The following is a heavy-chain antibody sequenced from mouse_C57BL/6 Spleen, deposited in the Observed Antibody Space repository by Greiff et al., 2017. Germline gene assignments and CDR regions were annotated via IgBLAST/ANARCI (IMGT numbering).Heavy chain of an antibody. CDR1: GFNIKDDY. CDR3: TTTYYDGMDY. Sequence: VQLKESGAELVRPGASVKLSCTASGFNIKDDYMHWVKQRPEQGLEWIGWIDPENGDTEYASKFQGKATITADTSSNTAYLQLSSLTSEDTAVYYCTTTYYDGMDYWGQGTSVTVSS. J-gene: IGHJ4*01. V-gene: IGHV14-4*01. CDR2: IDPENGDT. D-gene: IGHD2-10*01.